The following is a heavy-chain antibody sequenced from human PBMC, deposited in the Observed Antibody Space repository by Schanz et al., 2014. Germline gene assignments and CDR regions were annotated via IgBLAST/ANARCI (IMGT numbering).Heavy chain of an antibody. D-gene: IGHD6-19*01. J-gene: IGHJ4*02. Sequence: EVRLVESGGGLVKPGGSLRLSCAASGFSFSTYGMTWVRQAPGKGLEWVSSISSSSMYIYQADSMRGRFTISRDNAKNSLYRQVNNLSAEDTAVYYCVRDKKGFVAVAGRAPFDYWGQGTLVTVSS. CDR2: ISSSSMYI. CDR1: GFSFSTYG. CDR3: VRDKKGFVAVAGRAPFDY. V-gene: IGHV3-21*01.